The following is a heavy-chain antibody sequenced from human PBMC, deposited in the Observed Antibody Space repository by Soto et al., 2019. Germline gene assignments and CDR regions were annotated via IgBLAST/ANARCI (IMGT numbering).Heavy chain of an antibody. CDR1: GFTFSSYA. V-gene: IGHV3-30*18. J-gene: IGHJ4*02. Sequence: QVQLVESGGGVVQPGRSLRLSCAASGFTFSSYAMHWVRQAPGKGLEWVAIMSYDGSNQYYADSVKGRFTISRDNFKNTLHLQMNSPRAEDTAVYYCAKALGELSPESFDYWGQGILVTVSS. CDR2: MSYDGSNQ. D-gene: IGHD3-16*02. CDR3: AKALGELSPESFDY.